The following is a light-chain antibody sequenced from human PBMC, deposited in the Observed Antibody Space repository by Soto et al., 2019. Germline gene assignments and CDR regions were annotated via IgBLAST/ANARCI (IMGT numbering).Light chain of an antibody. V-gene: IGLV2-8*01. J-gene: IGLJ3*02. CDR3: CSYAGSYTLEV. Sequence: QSALTQPPSASGSPGQSVTISCTGTSSDVGGYNYVSWYQQHPGKAPKLMIYEVSKRPSGVPDRFSGSKSGNTASLTISGLQADDEADYYCCSYAGSYTLEVFGGGTKVTVL. CDR2: EVS. CDR1: SSDVGGYNY.